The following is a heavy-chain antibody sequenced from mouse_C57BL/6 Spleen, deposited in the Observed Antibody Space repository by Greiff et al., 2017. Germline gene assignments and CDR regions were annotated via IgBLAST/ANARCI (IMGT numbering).Heavy chain of an antibody. CDR1: GYTFTSYW. Sequence: EVHLVESGTVLARPGASVKMSCKTSGYTFTSYWMHWVKQRPGQGLEWIGAIYPGNSDTSYNQKFKGKAKLTAVTSASTAYMELSSLTNEDSAVYYCTRDYGSSYEYFDVWGTGTTVTVSS. J-gene: IGHJ1*03. CDR3: TRDYGSSYEYFDV. D-gene: IGHD1-1*01. CDR2: IYPGNSDT. V-gene: IGHV1-5*01.